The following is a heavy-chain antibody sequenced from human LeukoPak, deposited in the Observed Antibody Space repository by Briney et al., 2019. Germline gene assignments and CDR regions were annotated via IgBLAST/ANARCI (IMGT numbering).Heavy chain of an antibody. CDR1: GFTFSSYA. Sequence: GGSLRLSCAAPGFTFSSYAMHWVRQAPGKGLEWVAVISYDGSNKYYADSVKGRFTIPRDNSKNTLYLQMNSLRAEDTAVYYCAKGDQRGYSYPPFDYWGQGTLVTVSS. CDR3: AKGDQRGYSYPPFDY. V-gene: IGHV3-30*07. D-gene: IGHD5-18*01. CDR2: ISYDGSNK. J-gene: IGHJ4*02.